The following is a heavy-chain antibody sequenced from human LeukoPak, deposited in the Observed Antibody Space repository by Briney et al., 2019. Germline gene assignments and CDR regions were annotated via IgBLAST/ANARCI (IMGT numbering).Heavy chain of an antibody. CDR1: GGSISSYY. Sequence: SETLSLTCTVSGGSISSYYWSWIRQPPGKGLEWIGYIYYSGSTNYKPSLKSRVTISVDTSKNQFSLKLSSVTAADTAVYYCARRIGSGRSDEYYFDYWGQGTLVTVSS. CDR3: ARRIGSGRSDEYYFDY. J-gene: IGHJ4*02. D-gene: IGHD6-19*01. CDR2: IYYSGST. V-gene: IGHV4-59*08.